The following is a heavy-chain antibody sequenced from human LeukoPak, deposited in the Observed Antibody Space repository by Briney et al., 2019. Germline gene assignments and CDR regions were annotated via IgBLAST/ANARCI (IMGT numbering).Heavy chain of an antibody. V-gene: IGHV3-7*01. J-gene: IGHJ4*02. Sequence: PSETLSLTCTVSGGSISSYYWSWVRQAPGKGLEWVANIKQDGSEKYYVDSVKGRFTISRDNAKNSLYLQMNSLRAEDTAVYYCARDYYDSSGYYTLYYFDYWGQGTLVTVSS. CDR3: ARDYYDSSGYYTLYYFDY. D-gene: IGHD3-22*01. CDR2: IKQDGSEK. CDR1: GGSISSYY.